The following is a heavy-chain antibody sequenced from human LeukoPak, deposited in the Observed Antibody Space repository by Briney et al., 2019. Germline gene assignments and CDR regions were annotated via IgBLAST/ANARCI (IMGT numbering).Heavy chain of an antibody. CDR3: TIGPLTYYDILTGPQ. CDR1: GFTFSTYA. CDR2: IKSKTDGGTT. J-gene: IGHJ4*02. Sequence: GGSLRLFCAASGFTFSTYAMSWVRQAPGKGLEWVGRIKSKTDGGTTDYAAPVKGRFTISRDDSKNTLYLQMNSLKTEDTAVYYCTIGPLTYYDILTGPQWGQGTLVTVSS. V-gene: IGHV3-15*01. D-gene: IGHD3-9*01.